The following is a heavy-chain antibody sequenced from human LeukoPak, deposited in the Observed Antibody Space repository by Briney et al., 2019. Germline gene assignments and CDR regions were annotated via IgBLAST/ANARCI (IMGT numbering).Heavy chain of an antibody. D-gene: IGHD1-7*01. CDR3: ARLRTGTYYFDY. CDR1: GYTFPAYY. CDR2: INPNSGGT. J-gene: IGHJ4*02. V-gene: IGHV1-2*02. Sequence: ASVKVSCKASGYTFPAYYMHWVRQAPGQGLEWMGWINPNSGGTNYAQKFQGRVTVTWDTSISTAYLQWSSLKASDTAMYYCARLRTGTYYFDYWGQGTLVTVSS.